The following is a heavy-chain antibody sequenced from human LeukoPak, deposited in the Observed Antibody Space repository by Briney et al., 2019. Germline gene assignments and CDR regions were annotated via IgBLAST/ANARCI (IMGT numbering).Heavy chain of an antibody. V-gene: IGHV3-20*01. Sequence: PGRSLRLSRAPSAFTFDDYGMSSVRQPPRKWLEWVSGINLNGGSTGYADSVKGRFTISRDNAKNSLYLQMNSLRAEDTALYHCARRGFGELVGYYYYYGMDVWGQGTTVTVSS. CDR2: INLNGGST. D-gene: IGHD3-10*01. CDR3: ARRGFGELVGYYYYYGMDV. CDR1: AFTFDDYG. J-gene: IGHJ6*02.